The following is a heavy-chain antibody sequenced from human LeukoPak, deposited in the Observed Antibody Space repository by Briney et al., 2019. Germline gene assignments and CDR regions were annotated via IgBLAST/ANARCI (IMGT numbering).Heavy chain of an antibody. J-gene: IGHJ6*03. D-gene: IGHD3-9*01. CDR1: GYSISSGYY. Sequence: PSETLSLTCTVSGYSISSGYYWGWIRQPPGKGLEWIGSIYYSGSTYYNPSLKSRVTISVDTSKNQFSLKLSSVTAADTAVYYCAREGYDILTGYYSYYYMDVWGKGTTVTVSS. V-gene: IGHV4-38-2*02. CDR3: AREGYDILTGYYSYYYMDV. CDR2: IYYSGST.